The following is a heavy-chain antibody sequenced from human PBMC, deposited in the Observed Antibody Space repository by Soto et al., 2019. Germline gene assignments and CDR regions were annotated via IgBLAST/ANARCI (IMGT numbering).Heavy chain of an antibody. CDR3: ARHAYGDYRHLAY. CDR1: GGSISSNNLY. J-gene: IGHJ4*02. D-gene: IGHD4-17*01. Sequence: SETLSLTCSVSGGSISSNNLYWGWIRQPPGKGLEWIGNIYYSGSTYYNPSLKSRVTISVDTSKNQFSLKVSSVTAADTAVYYCARHAYGDYRHLAYWGQGTLVTVSS. V-gene: IGHV4-39*01. CDR2: IYYSGST.